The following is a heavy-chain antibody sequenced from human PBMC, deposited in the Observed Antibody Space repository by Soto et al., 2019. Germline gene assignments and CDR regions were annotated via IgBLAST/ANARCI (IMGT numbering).Heavy chain of an antibody. CDR1: GGSISSGNYY. Sequence: SETLSLTCTVSGGSISSGNYYWSWIRQHPGKGLEWIGYTHYSGTTYYNPSLKSRITISVDTSKNQFSLMLSSVTAADTAVYYCARRDIVATSGAFDIWGQGTMVTVS. CDR3: ARRDIVATSGAFDI. J-gene: IGHJ3*02. V-gene: IGHV4-31*03. D-gene: IGHD5-12*01. CDR2: THYSGTT.